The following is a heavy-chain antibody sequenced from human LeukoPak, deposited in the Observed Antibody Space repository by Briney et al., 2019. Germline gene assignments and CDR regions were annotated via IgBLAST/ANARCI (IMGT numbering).Heavy chain of an antibody. V-gene: IGHV3-23*01. CDR2: ITDGADT. J-gene: IGHJ4*02. CDR1: GFPFGSYA. D-gene: IGHD1-1*01. Sequence: GGSLRLSCAAAGFPFGSYAMTWVRQAPGKGLESVSVITDGADTYYADSVKGRFTISRDNSQNTVHLQMDNLRADDTAVYYCAKVDYWSPENYLDSWGQGTLVTVSS. CDR3: AKVDYWSPENYLDS.